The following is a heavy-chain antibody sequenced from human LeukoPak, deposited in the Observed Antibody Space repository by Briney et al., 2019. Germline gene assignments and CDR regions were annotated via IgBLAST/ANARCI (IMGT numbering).Heavy chain of an antibody. CDR3: ARERRIAVAGKRNYFGY. CDR2: INPNSGGT. CDR1: GYTFTGYY. Sequence: ASVKVSCKASGYTFTGYYMHWVRQAPGQGLEWMGWINPNSGGTNYAQKFQGRVTMTRDTSISTAYMELSRLRSDDTAVYYCARERRIAVAGKRNYFGYWGQGTLVTVSS. V-gene: IGHV1-2*02. J-gene: IGHJ4*02. D-gene: IGHD6-19*01.